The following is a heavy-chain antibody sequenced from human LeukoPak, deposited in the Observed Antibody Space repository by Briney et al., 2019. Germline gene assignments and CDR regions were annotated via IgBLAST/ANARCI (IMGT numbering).Heavy chain of an antibody. CDR1: GYTFTSYG. CDR2: ISAYNGNT. D-gene: IGHD6-13*01. J-gene: IGHJ3*02. Sequence: ASLKVSCKASGYTFTSYGISWVRQAPGQGLEWMGWISAYNGNTNYAQKFQGRVTMTEDTSTDTAYMELSSLRSEDTAVYYCAFSSGYSSSWYLDAFDIWGQGTMVTVSS. V-gene: IGHV1-18*01. CDR3: AFSSGYSSSWYLDAFDI.